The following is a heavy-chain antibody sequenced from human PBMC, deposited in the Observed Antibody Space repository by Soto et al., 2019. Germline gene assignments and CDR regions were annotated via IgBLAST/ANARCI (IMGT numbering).Heavy chain of an antibody. D-gene: IGHD1-1*01. CDR3: AEGDWNYVY. Sequence: QVQLVQSGAEVKKPGASVKVSCKASGYTFTSYDINWVRQATGQGLEWMGWMHPKSGNTGYAQKFQGRVTMTRNTSLSTAYMALSRPRPEDTAVYYCAEGDWNYVYWGQGTLVTVSS. J-gene: IGHJ4*02. V-gene: IGHV1-8*01. CDR2: MHPKSGNT. CDR1: GYTFTSYD.